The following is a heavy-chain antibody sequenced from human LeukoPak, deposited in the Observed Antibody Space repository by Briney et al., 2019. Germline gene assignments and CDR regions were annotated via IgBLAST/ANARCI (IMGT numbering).Heavy chain of an antibody. D-gene: IGHD3-10*01. Sequence: PSETLSLTCTVSGGSISSSSYYWGWIRQPPGKGLEWIGSIYYSGSTYYNPSLKSRVTISVDTSKNQFSLKLNSVTAADTAVHYCARQGGTMVRGLRLVDYWGQGTLVTVSS. J-gene: IGHJ4*02. CDR3: ARQGGTMVRGLRLVDY. CDR1: GGSISSSSYY. V-gene: IGHV4-39*01. CDR2: IYYSGST.